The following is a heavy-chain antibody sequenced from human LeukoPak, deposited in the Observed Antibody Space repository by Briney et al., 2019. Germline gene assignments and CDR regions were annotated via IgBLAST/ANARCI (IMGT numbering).Heavy chain of an antibody. D-gene: IGHD3-10*01. CDR2: ISNSGDNT. V-gene: IGHV3-21*01. J-gene: IGHJ4*02. CDR3: ARNRVGTGFD. Sequence: GGSLRLSCAASGFTFSTYVMTWVRQAPGKGLEWVSFISNSGDNTYYADSVKGRFTISRDNAKNSLYLQMNSLRAEDTAVYYCARNRVGTGFDWGQGTLVTVSS. CDR1: GFTFSTYV.